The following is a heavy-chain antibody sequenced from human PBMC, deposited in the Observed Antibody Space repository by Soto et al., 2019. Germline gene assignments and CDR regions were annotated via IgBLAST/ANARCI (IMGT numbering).Heavy chain of an antibody. Sequence: ASVKVSCKASGYTFTSYAMHWVRQAPGQRLEWMGWINAGNSDTKYSQKFQGRVTITSDTSASTAYMELSSLRSEDTAVYYCASGGGIVVVTAPYDHWGQGTLVTVSS. CDR1: GYTFTSYA. CDR3: ASGGGIVVVTAPYDH. J-gene: IGHJ4*02. V-gene: IGHV1-3*01. CDR2: INAGNSDT. D-gene: IGHD2-21*02.